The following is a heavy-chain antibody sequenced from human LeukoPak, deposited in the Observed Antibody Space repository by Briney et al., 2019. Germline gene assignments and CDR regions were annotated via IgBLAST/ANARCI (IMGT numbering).Heavy chain of an antibody. CDR1: GYTFTGYY. V-gene: IGHV1-2*02. CDR2: INPNSGDT. D-gene: IGHD2-2*01. CDR3: ARVRVYCSGISCYVTSFDY. J-gene: IGHJ4*02. Sequence: ASVKVSCKTSGYTFTGYYMHWVRQAPGQGLGWMGWINPNSGDTNYAQNFQGRVTMTRDTSFTTDYMEVSGLRSDNRAVYYCARVRVYCSGISCYVTSFDYWGQGTPVTVSS.